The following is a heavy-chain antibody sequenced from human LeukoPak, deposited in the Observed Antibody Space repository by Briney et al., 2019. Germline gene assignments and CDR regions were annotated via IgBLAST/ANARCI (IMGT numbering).Heavy chain of an antibody. J-gene: IGHJ4*02. D-gene: IGHD2-15*01. CDR2: ISGSGGST. CDR1: GFTFSSYA. Sequence: GGSLRLSCAASGFTFSSYAMSWVRQAPGKGLEGVSAISGSGGSTYYADSVKGRFTISRDNSKNTLYLQMNSLRAEDTAVYYCAKSASLGYCSGGSCYFDYWGQGTLVTVSS. CDR3: AKSASLGYCSGGSCYFDY. V-gene: IGHV3-23*01.